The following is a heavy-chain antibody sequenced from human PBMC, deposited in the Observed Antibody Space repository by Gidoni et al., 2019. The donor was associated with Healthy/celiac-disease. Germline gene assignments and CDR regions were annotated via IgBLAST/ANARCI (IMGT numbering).Heavy chain of an antibody. D-gene: IGHD1-26*01. CDR2: INHSGST. CDR3: ARVVGATFRYYFDY. CDR1: GGSFSGYY. Sequence: QVQLQQWGAGLLKPSETLSLTCAVYGGSFSGYYWSWIRQPPGKGLEWIGEINHSGSTNYNPSLKSRVTISVDTSKNQFSLKLSSVTAADTAVYYCARVVGATFRYYFDYWGQGTLVTVSS. V-gene: IGHV4-34*01. J-gene: IGHJ4*02.